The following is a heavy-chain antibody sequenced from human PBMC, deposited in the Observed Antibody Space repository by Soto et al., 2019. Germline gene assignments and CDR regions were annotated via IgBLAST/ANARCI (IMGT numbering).Heavy chain of an antibody. Sequence: SGPTLVNPTQTLTLTCTFSGFSLSTSGVGVGWIRQPPGKALEWLALIYWNDDKRYSPSLKSRLTITKDTSKNQVVLTMTNMDPVDTATYYCARVNRYYYGSGSYYNALDYWGQGTLVTVSS. CDR2: IYWNDDK. CDR1: GFSLSTSGVG. CDR3: ARVNRYYYGSGSYYNALDY. J-gene: IGHJ4*02. D-gene: IGHD3-10*01. V-gene: IGHV2-5*01.